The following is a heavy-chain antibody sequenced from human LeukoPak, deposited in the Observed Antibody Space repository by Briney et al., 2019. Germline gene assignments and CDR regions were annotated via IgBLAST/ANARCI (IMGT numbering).Heavy chain of an antibody. CDR3: ARVYSSGWTIFDY. J-gene: IGHJ4*02. D-gene: IGHD6-19*01. CDR1: GFTFSDYY. CDR2: ISSSSSYT. V-gene: IGHV3-11*05. Sequence: GGSLRLSCAASGFTFSDYYMSWIRQAPGKGLEWVSYISSSSSYTNYADSVKGRFTISRDNAKSSLYLQMNSLRAEDTAVYYCARVYSSGWTIFDYWGQGTLVTVSS.